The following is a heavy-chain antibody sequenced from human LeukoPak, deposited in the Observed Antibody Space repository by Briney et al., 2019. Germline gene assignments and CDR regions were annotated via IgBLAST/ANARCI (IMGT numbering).Heavy chain of an antibody. J-gene: IGHJ4*02. V-gene: IGHV3-30*04. CDR3: ARTYSSGWYHFDY. CDR1: GFTFSSYA. Sequence: GGSLRLSCAGTGFTFSSYAMHWVRQAPGKGLEWVAIISYDGRNENYADSVKGRFTISRDKSKNTLYLQMNSLRAEDTAVYYCARTYSSGWYHFDYWGQGTLVTVSS. CDR2: ISYDGRNE. D-gene: IGHD6-19*01.